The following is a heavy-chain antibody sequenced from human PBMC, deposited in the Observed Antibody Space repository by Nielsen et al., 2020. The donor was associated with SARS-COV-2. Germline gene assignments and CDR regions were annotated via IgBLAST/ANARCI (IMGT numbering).Heavy chain of an antibody. V-gene: IGHV3-7*03. J-gene: IGHJ4*01. CDR1: GFTFTSYW. D-gene: IGHD1-26*01. Sequence: GESLKISCAASGFTFTSYWMSWVRQAPGKGLEWVANIKQDGSEKNYVDSVKGRFTISRDNAKNSLFLQMDSLRAEDTAVYYCARGGGTGDHWGQGTLVTVSS. CDR3: ARGGGTGDH. CDR2: IKQDGSEK.